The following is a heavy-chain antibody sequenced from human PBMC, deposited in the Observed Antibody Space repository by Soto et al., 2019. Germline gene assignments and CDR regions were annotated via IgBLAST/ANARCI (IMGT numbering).Heavy chain of an antibody. CDR3: ARAVTQLPRERYYYYGMDV. V-gene: IGHV4-4*07. J-gene: IGHJ6*02. Sequence: SETLSLTCTVSGGPISSYYWSWIRQPAGKGLEWIGRIYTSGSTNYNPSPKSRVTMSVDTSKNQFSLKLSSVTAADTAVYYCARAVTQLPRERYYYYGMDVWGQGTTVTSP. D-gene: IGHD6-6*01. CDR2: IYTSGST. CDR1: GGPISSYY.